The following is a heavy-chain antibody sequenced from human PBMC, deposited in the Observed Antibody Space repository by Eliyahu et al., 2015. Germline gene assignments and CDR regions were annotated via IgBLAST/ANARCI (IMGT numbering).Heavy chain of an antibody. D-gene: IGHD5-12*01. V-gene: IGHV3-23*01. CDR1: GFXFSYYA. CDR3: ARDPDGYGGWGFDF. J-gene: IGHJ4*02. CDR2: ISGSGATT. Sequence: EVQLLESGGGXVQPGGSLXLSXAASGFXFSYYAMSWVRQAPGKGLEWVSGISGSGATTYYADSVKGRFTISRDNSKNTLHLQMSSLRAEDTAVYYCARDPDGYGGWGFDFWAPGTLVTVSS.